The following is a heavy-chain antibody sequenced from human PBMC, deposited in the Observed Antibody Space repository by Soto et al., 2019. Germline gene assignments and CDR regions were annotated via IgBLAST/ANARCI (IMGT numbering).Heavy chain of an antibody. CDR1: GFTFSSYE. CDR2: ISSSGSTI. V-gene: IGHV3-48*03. Sequence: GGSLRLSSAASGFTFSSYEMNWVRQAQGKGLEWVSYISSSGSTIYYADSVKGRFTISRDNAKNSLYLQMNSLRAEDTAVYYCATDSSTHKETHYYYYYGMDVWGQGTTVTVSS. J-gene: IGHJ6*02. CDR3: ATDSSTHKETHYYYYYGMDV. D-gene: IGHD2-2*01.